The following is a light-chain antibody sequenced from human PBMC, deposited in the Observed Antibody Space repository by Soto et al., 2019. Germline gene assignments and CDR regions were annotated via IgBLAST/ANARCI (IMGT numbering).Light chain of an antibody. J-gene: IGKJ3*01. Sequence: DIPMTQSPSTLSASVGDRVTITCRASQNIGRYLAWYQKKPGEAPKVLIYDASTLQSGDPSRFSASGSGTEFTLSISGLQPDDFATYYCQHYRGLPSFGPGTTVDIK. CDR2: DAS. CDR1: QNIGRY. V-gene: IGKV1-5*01. CDR3: QHYRGLPS.